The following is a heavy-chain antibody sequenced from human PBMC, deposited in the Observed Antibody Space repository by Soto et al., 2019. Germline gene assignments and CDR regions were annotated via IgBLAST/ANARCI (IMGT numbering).Heavy chain of an antibody. D-gene: IGHD1-20*01. J-gene: IGHJ4*02. CDR3: ARVGITATTFRGFDY. Sequence: QVQLVESGGGVVQPGRSLRLSCAASGFTFSSYGMHWVRQAPGKGLEWVAVIGFDGSNKYYADSVKGRFTISRDNSKNTLYLQMHSLRAEDTAVYYCARVGITATTFRGFDYWGQGTLVTVSS. CDR1: GFTFSSYG. V-gene: IGHV3-33*01. CDR2: IGFDGSNK.